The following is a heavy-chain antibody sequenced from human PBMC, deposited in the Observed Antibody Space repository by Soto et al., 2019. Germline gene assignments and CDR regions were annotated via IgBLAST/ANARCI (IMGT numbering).Heavy chain of an antibody. V-gene: IGHV3-48*01. CDR1: GFTFTNVS. CDR2: ISTGDSPI. Sequence: AGCLRLSWPPYGFTFTNVSMTWVRQEPGKGLEWVSYISTGDSPIYYAESVKGRFTISRDNHKKSLYRQMISLRAEDTAVYYCATVCTLCSGSNSLYWGRGT. CDR3: ATVCTLCSGSNSLY. J-gene: IGHJ4*02. D-gene: IGHD2-15*01.